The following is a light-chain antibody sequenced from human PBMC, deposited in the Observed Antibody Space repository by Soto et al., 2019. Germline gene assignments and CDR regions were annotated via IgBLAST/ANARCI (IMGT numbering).Light chain of an antibody. CDR2: AAS. J-gene: IGKJ1*01. CDR3: QQYHTDWT. V-gene: IGKV1-5*01. Sequence: DIQMTQSPSSLSASVGDRFTITCRASQSISSWLAWYQQKPGKAPKLLIFAASTLVRGVPSRFSGRGSGTEFTLTISSLQADDYATFYCQQYHTDWTFGQGTKVDI. CDR1: QSISSW.